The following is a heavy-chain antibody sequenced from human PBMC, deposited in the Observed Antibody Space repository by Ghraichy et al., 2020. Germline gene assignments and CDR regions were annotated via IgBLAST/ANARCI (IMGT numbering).Heavy chain of an antibody. J-gene: IGHJ4*02. D-gene: IGHD5-18*01. CDR1: GYSITSGYY. CDR3: VRDRLDYAMVRIPL. V-gene: IGHV4-38-2*02. CDR2: MHHSGDT. Sequence: SETLSLTCSVSGYSITSGYYWGWIRQPPGKGLEWIGSMHHSGDTHYNPSLRSRVTLSIDTSTNQFSLRLTSVTATDTALYYCVRDRLDYAMVRIPLWGQGTLVIVSS.